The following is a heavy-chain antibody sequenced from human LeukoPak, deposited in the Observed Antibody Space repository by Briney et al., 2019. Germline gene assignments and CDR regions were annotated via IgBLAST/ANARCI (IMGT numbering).Heavy chain of an antibody. CDR1: GGSISSGSHY. D-gene: IGHD4-17*01. V-gene: IGHV4-61*02. J-gene: IGHJ5*02. CDR2: VYASGST. CDR3: ARAGGYGDYINWFDP. Sequence: SETLSLTCTVSGGSISSGSHYWSWIRQPAGKGLEYLGRVYASGSTNYNPSLKSRVTISVDTSKNQFSLRLSSVTAADTAIYYCARAGGYGDYINWFDPWGQETLVTVSS.